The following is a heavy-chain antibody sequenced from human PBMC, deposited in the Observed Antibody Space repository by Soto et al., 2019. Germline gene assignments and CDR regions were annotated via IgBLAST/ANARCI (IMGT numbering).Heavy chain of an antibody. J-gene: IGHJ5*02. CDR2: IYYSGST. CDR1: GGSISSNIYY. V-gene: IGHV4-31*03. D-gene: IGHD1-20*01. CDR3: ARVGGINWFDP. Sequence: SETLSLTCSVSGGSISSNIYYWGWIRQHPGKGLEWIGYIYYSGSTYYNPSLKSRVTISVDTSKNQFSLKLSSVTAADTAVYYCARVGGINWFDPWGQGTLVTVSS.